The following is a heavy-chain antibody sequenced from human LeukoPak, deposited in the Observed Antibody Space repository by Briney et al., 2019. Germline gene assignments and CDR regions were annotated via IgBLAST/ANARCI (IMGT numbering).Heavy chain of an antibody. CDR3: ARGQRYCSGGSCYPNWFDP. CDR1: GGSVSSGSYY. CDR2: IYYSGST. V-gene: IGHV4-61*01. J-gene: IGHJ5*02. Sequence: SETLSLTCTVSGGSVSSGSYYWSWIRQPPGKGLEWIGYIYYSGSTNYNPSLKSRVTISVDTSKNQFSLKLSSVTAADTAVYYCARGQRYCSGGSCYPNWFDPWGQGTLVTVSS. D-gene: IGHD2-15*01.